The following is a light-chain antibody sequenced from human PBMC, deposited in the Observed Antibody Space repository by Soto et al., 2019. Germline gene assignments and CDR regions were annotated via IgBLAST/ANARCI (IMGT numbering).Light chain of an antibody. Sequence: DIQMTQYPSTLSASVGDRVTITCRASQSISSYLNWYQQKPGKAPKLLMYAASSRATGIPDRFSGSGSGTDFTLTITRMQPEDFAVYYCQQYGSSPQTFGHGTKVDIK. CDR3: QQYGSSPQT. V-gene: IGKV1-39*01. CDR2: AAS. CDR1: QSISSY. J-gene: IGKJ1*01.